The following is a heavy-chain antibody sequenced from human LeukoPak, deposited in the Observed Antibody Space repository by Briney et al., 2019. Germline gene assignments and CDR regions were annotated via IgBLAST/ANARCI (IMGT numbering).Heavy chain of an antibody. CDR3: ARMARYGIDY. Sequence: GGSLRLSCAAAGFTFSVYWMSWVRQAPGKGLEWLAKKQSGGSERYYVDSGKGRFTTSSDNAKNSLYLQMNSLRPEDTAVYYCARMARYGIDYWGQGTLVTVSS. CDR1: GFTFSVYW. J-gene: IGHJ4*02. CDR2: KQSGGSER. D-gene: IGHD3-16*01. V-gene: IGHV3-7*04.